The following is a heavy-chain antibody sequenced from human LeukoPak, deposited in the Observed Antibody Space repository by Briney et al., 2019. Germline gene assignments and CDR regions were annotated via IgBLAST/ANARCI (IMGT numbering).Heavy chain of an antibody. D-gene: IGHD5-12*01. CDR2: ISSSGTGT. J-gene: IGHJ4*02. Sequence: GGSLRLSCAAPGFTFSDYAMSWVRQAPGKGLEWVSAISSSGTGTFYADSVKGRFTISRDNSKNTLYLQINSLRAEDTAVYYCTKRYSAYEEYWGQGTLVTVSS. V-gene: IGHV3-23*01. CDR1: GFTFSDYA. CDR3: TKRYSAYEEY.